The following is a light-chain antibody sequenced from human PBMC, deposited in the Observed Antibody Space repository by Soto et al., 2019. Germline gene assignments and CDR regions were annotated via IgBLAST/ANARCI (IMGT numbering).Light chain of an antibody. J-gene: IGKJ1*01. V-gene: IGKV3-20*01. CDR1: ESVASSY. CDR3: QQYGSSPWT. CDR2: GAS. Sequence: EILLTQSPGTLSLSPGERATLSCRASESVASSYLAWYQQKPGQAPRLLMYGASSRATGIPNRFSGSGSGTDFTLTITRLQPEDFAVYYCQQYGSSPWTSGQGTKVDIK.